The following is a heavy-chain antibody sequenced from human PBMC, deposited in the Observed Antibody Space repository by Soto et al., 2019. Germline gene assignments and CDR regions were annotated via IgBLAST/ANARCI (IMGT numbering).Heavy chain of an antibody. J-gene: IGHJ4*02. CDR3: ARESEDLTSNFDY. CDR2: ISSTTNYI. CDR1: GFIFTRDS. V-gene: IGHV3-21*06. Sequence: GGSLRLSCAASGFIFTRDSMNWVRQAPGKGLEWVSSISSTTNYIYYGDSMKGRFTIPTDNAKNSLYLEMNSLRAEATAVYYCARESEDLTSNFDYWGQGTLVTVSS.